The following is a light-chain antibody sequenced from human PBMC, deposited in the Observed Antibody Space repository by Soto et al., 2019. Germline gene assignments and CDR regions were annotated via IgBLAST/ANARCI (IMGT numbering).Light chain of an antibody. CDR1: QTISSW. Sequence: DIQMTQSPSTLSGSVGDRVTITCRASQTISSWLAWYQQKPGKAPKLLIYKASTLKSGVPSRCSGSGSGTEFPLTISSLQPDDFATYYCQHYNSYSEALGQGTKVDI. V-gene: IGKV1-5*03. CDR2: KAS. CDR3: QHYNSYSEA. J-gene: IGKJ1*01.